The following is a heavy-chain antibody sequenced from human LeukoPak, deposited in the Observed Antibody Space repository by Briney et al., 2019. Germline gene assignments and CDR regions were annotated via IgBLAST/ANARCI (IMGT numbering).Heavy chain of an antibody. CDR2: IYYSGST. CDR3: ARVSGSYYGYYFDY. D-gene: IGHD1-26*01. Sequence: SETLSLTCTVSGGSISSYYWSWIRQPPGKGLEWIGYIYYSGSTNYNPSLKSRVTISVDTSKNQFSLKLSSVTAADTAVYYCARVSGSYYGYYFDYWGQGTLVTVSS. CDR1: GGSISSYY. V-gene: IGHV4-59*01. J-gene: IGHJ4*02.